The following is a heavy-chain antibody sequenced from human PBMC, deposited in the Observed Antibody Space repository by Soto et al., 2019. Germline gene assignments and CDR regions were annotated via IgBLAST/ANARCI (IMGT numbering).Heavy chain of an antibody. CDR3: ASAENQGPLDY. J-gene: IGHJ4*02. Sequence: PSQTLSLTCAISGNSVSSKIAAWKWIRQSPSRGLEWLGRTYYRSKWYNEYAVSAKSRITIDPDTSKNQFSLQLNSVTPDDTAVYYCASAENQGPLDYWAQGSLVTVSS. CDR1: GNSVSSKIAA. V-gene: IGHV6-1*01. CDR2: TYYRSKWYN.